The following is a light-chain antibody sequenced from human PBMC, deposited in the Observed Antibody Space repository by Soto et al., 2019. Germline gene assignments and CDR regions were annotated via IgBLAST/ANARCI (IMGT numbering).Light chain of an antibody. CDR1: QGIRSH. CDR3: LQNDNFPRT. J-gene: IGKJ1*01. CDR2: GAS. V-gene: IGKV1-17*01. Sequence: DIQMTQSPSSLSASVGDRVTITCRASQGIRSHLGWYQQKPGKAPQRLIYGASTLQAGVPSRFSGSGSGTEFTLTISSLQPVDFATYYCLQNDNFPRTFGQGTKVEIK.